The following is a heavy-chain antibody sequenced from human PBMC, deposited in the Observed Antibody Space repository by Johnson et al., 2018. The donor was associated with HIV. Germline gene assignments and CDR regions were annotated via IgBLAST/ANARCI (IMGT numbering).Heavy chain of an antibody. CDR3: AKDLEEGQQWLIGAFDS. J-gene: IGHJ3*02. D-gene: IGHD6-19*01. CDR1: GFTFSSYG. CDR2: IRYDGSNK. Sequence: QVQLVESGGGVVQPGGSLRLSCAASGFTFSSYGMHWVRQAPGKGLEWVAFIRYDGSNKYYADSVKGRFTISRDNSKNTLYLQMNSLRAEDTAVYYCAKDLEEGQQWLIGAFDSWGQGTMVTVSS. V-gene: IGHV3-30*02.